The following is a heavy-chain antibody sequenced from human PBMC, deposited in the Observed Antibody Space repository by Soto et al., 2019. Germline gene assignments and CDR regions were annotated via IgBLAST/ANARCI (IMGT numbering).Heavy chain of an antibody. CDR1: GGSISSGGYY. V-gene: IGHV4-31*03. Sequence: SETLSLTCTVSGGSISSGGYYWSWIRQHPGKGLEWIGYIYYSGSTYYNPSLKSRVTISVDTSKNQFSLKLSSVTAADTAVYYCARTRSTSGSRLDFDYWGQGTLVTVSS. J-gene: IGHJ4*02. D-gene: IGHD1-26*01. CDR2: IYYSGST. CDR3: ARTRSTSGSRLDFDY.